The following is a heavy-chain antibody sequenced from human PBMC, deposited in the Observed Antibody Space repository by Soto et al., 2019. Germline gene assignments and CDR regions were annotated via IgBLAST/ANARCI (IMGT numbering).Heavy chain of an antibody. D-gene: IGHD1-26*01. V-gene: IGHV3-66*01. Sequence: EVQLVESGGGLVQPGGSLRLSCAASGFTVSSNYMSWVRQAPGKGLEWVSLIYSGDNTYYADSVKGRFTISRDNSKNTLFLQMNSLRAEDTAGYYCARTLVTNDAFDIWGQGTMVTVSS. CDR2: IYSGDNT. CDR3: ARTLVTNDAFDI. J-gene: IGHJ3*02. CDR1: GFTVSSNY.